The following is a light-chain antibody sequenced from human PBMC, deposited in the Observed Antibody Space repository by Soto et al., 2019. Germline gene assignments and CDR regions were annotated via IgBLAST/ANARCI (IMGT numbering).Light chain of an antibody. Sequence: DIPMTQSPSTLSASVGDRVTITCRASQSFSTWLAWYQQKPGKAPNLLIYKTSILESGVPSRFSGSGSGTEFTLNISSLQPDDFATYYCQQYNSNPLTLGGGTQVEIK. CDR3: QQYNSNPLT. CDR1: QSFSTW. V-gene: IGKV1-5*03. J-gene: IGKJ4*01. CDR2: KTS.